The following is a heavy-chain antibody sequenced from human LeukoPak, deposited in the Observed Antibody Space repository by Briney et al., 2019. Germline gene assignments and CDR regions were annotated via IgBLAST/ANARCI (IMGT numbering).Heavy chain of an antibody. Sequence: SQTLSLTCAISGDSVSSNSAAWNWIRQSPSRGLEWLGRTYYRSKWYNDYAVSVKSRITINPDTSKNQFSLKLSSVTAADTAVYYCASTTPGLWFGELRYYFDYWGQGTLVTVSS. CDR3: ASTTPGLWFGELRYYFDY. CDR2: TYYRSKWYN. V-gene: IGHV6-1*01. D-gene: IGHD3-10*01. J-gene: IGHJ4*02. CDR1: GDSVSSNSAA.